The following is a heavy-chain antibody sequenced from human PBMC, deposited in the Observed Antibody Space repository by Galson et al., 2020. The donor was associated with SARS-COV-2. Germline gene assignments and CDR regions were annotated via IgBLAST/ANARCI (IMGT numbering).Heavy chain of an antibody. Sequence: GGSLRLSCAASGFTFISYAMHWVRQAPGKGLEWVAVISYDGINKYYADSVKGRFTISRDNSKNTLYLQMNSLRAEDTAVYYCARDLTYYDILTGYMSENYYDYYGMDVWGQGTTVTVSS. D-gene: IGHD3-9*01. J-gene: IGHJ6*02. CDR1: GFTFISYA. CDR3: ARDLTYYDILTGYMSENYYDYYGMDV. V-gene: IGHV3-30-3*01. CDR2: ISYDGINK.